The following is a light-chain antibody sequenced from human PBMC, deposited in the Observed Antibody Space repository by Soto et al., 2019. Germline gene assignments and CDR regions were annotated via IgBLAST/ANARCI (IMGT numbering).Light chain of an antibody. CDR2: GAS. Sequence: EIVLTQSPGTLSLSPGERATLSCRASQSVSRYLAWYQQKPGQAPRLLIYGASSRATGIPDRFSGSGSGTDFTLTISRLEPEDFAVYYCQQYMSSVTFGQGTRVEIK. J-gene: IGKJ1*01. V-gene: IGKV3-20*01. CDR1: QSVSRY. CDR3: QQYMSSVT.